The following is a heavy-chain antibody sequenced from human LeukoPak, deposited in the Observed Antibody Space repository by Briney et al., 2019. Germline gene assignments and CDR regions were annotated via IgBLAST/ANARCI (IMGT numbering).Heavy chain of an antibody. CDR2: ISGGGGST. CDR1: GFTFSSYA. J-gene: IGHJ4*02. V-gene: IGHV3-23*01. Sequence: PGGSLRLSCAASGFTFSSYAMSWVRQAPGKGLEWVSAISGGGGSTYYADSVKGRFTISRDNSKNTLYLQMNSLRAEDTAVYYCAKNPDALRFLEWLLGGYFDYWGQGTLVTVSS. D-gene: IGHD3-3*01. CDR3: AKNPDALRFLEWLLGGYFDY.